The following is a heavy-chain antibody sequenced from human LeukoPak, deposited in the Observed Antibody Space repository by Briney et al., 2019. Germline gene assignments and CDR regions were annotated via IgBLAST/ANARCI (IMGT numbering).Heavy chain of an antibody. CDR3: ARAVGSSWGNFDW. J-gene: IGHJ4*02. CDR1: GFTFSSYW. D-gene: IGHD6-13*01. Sequence: GGSLRLSCAASGFTFSSYWVHWVRQTPGKGLVWVSRIKTDGSTTSYADSVKGRFTISRDNAKNTLYPQMNSLRAEDTAVYYCARAVGSSWGNFDWWGQGTLVTVSS. CDR2: IKTDGSTT. V-gene: IGHV3-74*01.